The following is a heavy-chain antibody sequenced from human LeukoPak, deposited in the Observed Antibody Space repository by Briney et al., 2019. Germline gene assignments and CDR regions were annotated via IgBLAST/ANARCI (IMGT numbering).Heavy chain of an antibody. CDR1: GGTFSSYA. J-gene: IGHJ4*02. Sequence: ASVKVSCKASGGTFSSYAISWVRQAPGQGLEWMGGIIPIFGTANYAQKFQGRVTITADEYTSTAYMELSSLRSEDTAVYYCARGPPDCSGGSCYILWGQGTLVTVSS. CDR3: ARGPPDCSGGSCYIL. V-gene: IGHV1-69*01. D-gene: IGHD2-15*01. CDR2: IIPIFGTA.